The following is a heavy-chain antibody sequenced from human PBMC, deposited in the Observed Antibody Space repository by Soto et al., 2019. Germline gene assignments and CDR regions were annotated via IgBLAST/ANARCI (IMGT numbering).Heavy chain of an antibody. CDR2: IYYSGST. V-gene: IGHV4-39*01. J-gene: IGHJ6*03. D-gene: IGHD5-12*01. Sequence: SETLSLTCTVSGGSISSSSYYWGWIRQPPGKGLEWIGSIYYSGSTYYNPSLKSRVTISVDTSKNQFSLKLSSVTAADTAVYYCARRGRIVATIYSYYYYMDVWGKGTTVTVSS. CDR1: GGSISSSSYY. CDR3: ARRGRIVATIYSYYYYMDV.